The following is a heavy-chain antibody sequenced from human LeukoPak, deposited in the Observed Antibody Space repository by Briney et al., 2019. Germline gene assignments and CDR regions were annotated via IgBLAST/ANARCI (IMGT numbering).Heavy chain of an antibody. CDR3: ARAPYYYYYGMDV. CDR1: GYTFTGYY. Sequence: GASVKVSCKASGYTFTGYYMHWVRQAPGQGLEWMGWIYPNSGGTNYAQKFQGWVTMTRDTSISTAYMELSRLRSDDTAVYYCARAPYYYYYGMDVWGKGTTVTVSS. J-gene: IGHJ6*04. V-gene: IGHV1-2*04. CDR2: IYPNSGGT.